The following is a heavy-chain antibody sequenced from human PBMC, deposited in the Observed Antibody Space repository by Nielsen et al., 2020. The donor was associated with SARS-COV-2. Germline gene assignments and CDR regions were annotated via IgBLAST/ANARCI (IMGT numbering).Heavy chain of an antibody. Sequence: GGSLRLSCKASGYTFTDSWISWVRHLPGKGLEWMGRIDPRDTYVNYNPSFRGLVIISADNSISTAYLQWPSLSASDSGMYYCARRVRGEGYTNRWVDAWGQGTQVTVSS. CDR1: GYTFTDSW. CDR2: IDPRDTYV. D-gene: IGHD5-24*01. CDR3: ARRVRGEGYTNRWVDA. J-gene: IGHJ5*02. V-gene: IGHV5-10-1*01.